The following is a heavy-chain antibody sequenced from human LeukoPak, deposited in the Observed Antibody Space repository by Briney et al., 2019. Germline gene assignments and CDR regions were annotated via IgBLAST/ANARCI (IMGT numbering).Heavy chain of an antibody. CDR1: GFTFSDYY. J-gene: IGHJ4*02. Sequence: GGSLRLSCAASGFTFSDYYMSWIRQAPGKGLEWVSYIRSSGNTIYYADSVKGRFTISRDNAKNSLYPQMNSLRAEDTAVYYCARVDCSSTSCYEFDYWGQGTLVTVSS. D-gene: IGHD2-2*01. V-gene: IGHV3-11*04. CDR3: ARVDCSSTSCYEFDY. CDR2: IRSSGNTI.